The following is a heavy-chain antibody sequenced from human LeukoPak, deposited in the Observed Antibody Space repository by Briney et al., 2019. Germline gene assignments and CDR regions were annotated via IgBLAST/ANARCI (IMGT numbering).Heavy chain of an antibody. CDR3: ARDPPAVAANTYG. CDR2: IYSGGST. CDR1: GFTFSDYT. D-gene: IGHD6-6*01. V-gene: IGHV3-66*01. Sequence: PGGSLRLSCAASGFTFSDYTMNWVRQAPGKGLEWVSLIYSGGSTHYADSVKGRFTISRDNSKNTLYLQMNSLRVDDTAVYYCARDPPAVAANTYGWGQGTLVTVSS. J-gene: IGHJ4*02.